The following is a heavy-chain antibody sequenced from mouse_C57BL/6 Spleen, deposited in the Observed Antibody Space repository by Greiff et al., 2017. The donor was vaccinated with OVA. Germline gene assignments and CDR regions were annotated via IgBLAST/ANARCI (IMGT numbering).Heavy chain of an antibody. V-gene: IGHV1-52*01. J-gene: IGHJ4*01. D-gene: IGHD1-1*01. CDR3: ARRGYYYGSTFYAMDY. CDR1: GYTFTSYW. CDR2: IDPSDSET. Sequence: VQLQQPGAELVRPGSSVKLSCKASGYTFTSYWMHWVKQRPIQGLEWIGNIDPSDSETHYNQKFKDKATLTVDKSSSTAYMQLSSLTSEDSAVYYCARRGYYYGSTFYAMDYWGQGTSVTVSS.